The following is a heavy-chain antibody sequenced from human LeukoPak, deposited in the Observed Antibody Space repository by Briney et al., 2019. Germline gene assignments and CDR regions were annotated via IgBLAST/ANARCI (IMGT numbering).Heavy chain of an antibody. J-gene: IGHJ5*02. V-gene: IGHV4-61*02. CDR2: VFTSGST. Sequence: PSQTLSLTCTVSGGSISSGTYYWSWIRQPAGKGLEWIGRVFTSGSTNYNPSLKSRLTISLDTSKNQFSLKLSSVTAADTAVYYCARDFGQTSGEDWFDPWGQGTLVTVSS. CDR3: ARDFGQTSGEDWFDP. D-gene: IGHD7-27*01. CDR1: GGSISSGTYY.